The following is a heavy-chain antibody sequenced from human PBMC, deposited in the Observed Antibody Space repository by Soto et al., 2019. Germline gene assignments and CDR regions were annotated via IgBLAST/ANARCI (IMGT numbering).Heavy chain of an antibody. D-gene: IGHD6-13*01. CDR1: GGSFSGYY. Sequence: QVQLQQWGAGLLKPSETLSLTCAVYGGSFSGYYWSWIRQPPGKGLEWIGEINHSGSTNYNPSLKSRVTISVDTSKNQFSLKLSSVTAADTAVYYCARDQYSSSWYFDYWGQGTLVTVSS. CDR2: INHSGST. J-gene: IGHJ4*02. V-gene: IGHV4-34*01. CDR3: ARDQYSSSWYFDY.